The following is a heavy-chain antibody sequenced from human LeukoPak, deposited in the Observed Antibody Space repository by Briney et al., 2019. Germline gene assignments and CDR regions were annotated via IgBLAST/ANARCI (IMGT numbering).Heavy chain of an antibody. D-gene: IGHD2-15*01. J-gene: IGHJ4*02. CDR3: ATLLYCSGGSCSDY. V-gene: IGHV4-59*01. Sequence: SETLSLTCTVSGGSISSYYWSWIRQPPGKGLEWIGYIYYSGSTNYNPSLKSRVTISVDTSKNQFSLKLSSVTAADTAVYYCATLLYCSGGSCSDYWGQGTLVTVS. CDR1: GGSISSYY. CDR2: IYYSGST.